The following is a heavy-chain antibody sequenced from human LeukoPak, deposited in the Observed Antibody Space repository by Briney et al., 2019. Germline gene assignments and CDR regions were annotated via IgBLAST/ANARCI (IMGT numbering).Heavy chain of an antibody. D-gene: IGHD3-22*01. CDR1: GGSISRGSYY. J-gene: IGHJ1*01. Sequence: SQTLSLTCTVSGGSISRGSYYWSWIRQPAGKGLEWIGRFHSSGSTDYNPSLKSRVAIAVDTSKNQFALKVTSFTAANTAVYYRARRGDYDSSGYYPAEHFQYWGQGTIVTVSS. V-gene: IGHV4-61*02. CDR2: FHSSGST. CDR3: ARRGDYDSSGYYPAEHFQY.